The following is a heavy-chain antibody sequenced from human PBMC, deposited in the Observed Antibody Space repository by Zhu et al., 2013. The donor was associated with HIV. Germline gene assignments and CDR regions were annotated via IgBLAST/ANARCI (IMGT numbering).Heavy chain of an antibody. Sequence: QAQLVQSGAEVKKPGASVKVSCKASGYTFTGYYMHWVRQAPGQGLEWMGWINVRXVDTNYAQNLQGRVTMSTDTSTRTAYMELRSLRSDDTAVYYCARDSRSSSGFDYWGQGTLVTVSS. D-gene: IGHD6-6*01. CDR1: GYTFTGYY. CDR2: INVRXVDT. CDR3: ARDSRSSSGFDY. J-gene: IGHJ4*02. V-gene: IGHV1-18*04.